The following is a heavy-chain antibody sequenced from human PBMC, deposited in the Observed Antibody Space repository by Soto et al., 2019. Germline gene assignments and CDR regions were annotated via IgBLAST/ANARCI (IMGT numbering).Heavy chain of an antibody. Sequence: GGSLRLSCAASGFTFSSYAMSWVRQAPGKGLEWVSAISGSGGSTYYADSVKGRFTISRDNSKNTLYLQMNSLRAEDTAVYYCAKDFLSGWKPLMGAFDIWGQGTMVTVSS. V-gene: IGHV3-23*01. CDR1: GFTFSSYA. J-gene: IGHJ3*02. CDR3: AKDFLSGWKPLMGAFDI. D-gene: IGHD6-19*01. CDR2: ISGSGGST.